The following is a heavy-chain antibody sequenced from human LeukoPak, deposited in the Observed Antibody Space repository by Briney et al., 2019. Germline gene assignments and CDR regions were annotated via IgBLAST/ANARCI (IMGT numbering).Heavy chain of an antibody. CDR1: GFTFSSYA. J-gene: IGHJ4*02. CDR3: AKARNGDPPYYFDY. Sequence: PGGSLRLSCAASGFTFSSYAMSRVRQGPGQGLEWVSAISGSGGSTYYADSVKGRFTISRDNSKNTLYLQMNSLRAEDTAVYYCAKARNGDPPYYFDYWGQGTLVTVSS. D-gene: IGHD4-17*01. CDR2: ISGSGGST. V-gene: IGHV3-23*01.